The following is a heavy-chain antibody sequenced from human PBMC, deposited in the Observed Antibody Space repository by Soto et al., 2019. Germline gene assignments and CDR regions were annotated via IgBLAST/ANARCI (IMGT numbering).Heavy chain of an antibody. CDR1: VGSISNYY. Sequence: SETLSLTCTVSVGSISNYYWTWVRQPPGKGLEWIGYVYYSGSTNYNPSLESRVTISIDASKNQSSLKMKSVTAADTAVYYCVRDYLLTGFDPWGQGALVTVSS. D-gene: IGHD3-9*01. J-gene: IGHJ5*02. CDR3: VRDYLLTGFDP. V-gene: IGHV4-59*01. CDR2: VYYSGST.